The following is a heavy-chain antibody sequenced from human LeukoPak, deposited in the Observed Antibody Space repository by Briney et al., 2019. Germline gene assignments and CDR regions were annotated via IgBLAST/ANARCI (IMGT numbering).Heavy chain of an antibody. CDR2: MSPNSGNT. CDR3: ARGPPNWGYDY. CDR1: GYTFTIYD. D-gene: IGHD7-27*01. J-gene: IGHJ4*02. Sequence: ASVKVSCKASGYTFTIYDINWVRQATGQEPEWMGWMSPNSGNTGYAQKFQGRVTMTRSTSMSTAYMELSSLRSEDTAVYYCARGPPNWGYDYWGQGTLVTVSS. V-gene: IGHV1-8*01.